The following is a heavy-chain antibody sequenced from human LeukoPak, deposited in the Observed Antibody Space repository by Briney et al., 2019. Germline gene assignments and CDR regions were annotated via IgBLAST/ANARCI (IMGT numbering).Heavy chain of an antibody. CDR2: INHSGST. Sequence: SETLSLTCAVYGGSFSTYYWSWIRQPPGKGLEWIGEINHSGSTNYNPSFKSRVTMSVDTSKNQFSLRLSSVTAADTAIYYCARLTYTVDYGWSLDNYYLDVWAKGPRSPSP. CDR3: ARLTYTVDYGWSLDNYYLDV. V-gene: IGHV4-34*01. D-gene: IGHD4-17*01. CDR1: GGSFSTYY. J-gene: IGHJ6*03.